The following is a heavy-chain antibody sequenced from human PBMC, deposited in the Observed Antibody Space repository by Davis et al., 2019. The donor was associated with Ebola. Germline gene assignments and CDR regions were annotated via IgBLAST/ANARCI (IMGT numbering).Heavy chain of an antibody. J-gene: IGHJ5*02. V-gene: IGHV4-59*12. CDR2: ISDSGTT. D-gene: IGHD6-13*01. Sequence: PSETLSLTCTVSGGSISSSYWSWIRQPPGKGLEWIGYISDSGTTNYNPSLKSRVTISVDKSKNQFSLKLSSVTAADTAVYYCARDHRRIAAAGTSWFDPWGQGTLVTVSS. CDR3: ARDHRRIAAAGTSWFDP. CDR1: GGSISSSY.